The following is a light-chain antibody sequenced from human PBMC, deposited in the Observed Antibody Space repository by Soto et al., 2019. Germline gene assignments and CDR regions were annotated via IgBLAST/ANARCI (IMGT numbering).Light chain of an antibody. J-gene: IGKJ1*01. CDR1: QSVLFTSNNKDF. CDR3: HQFYSSPPT. Sequence: DMVMTQSPDSLAVSLGERATITCKSSQSVLFTSNNKDFLAWYQQRPGQSPKLILFWASTRASGVPDRFSGSGSGTDFTLTIDSLQAEDAAVYYCHQFYSSPPTFGQGTKVDIK. CDR2: WAS. V-gene: IGKV4-1*01.